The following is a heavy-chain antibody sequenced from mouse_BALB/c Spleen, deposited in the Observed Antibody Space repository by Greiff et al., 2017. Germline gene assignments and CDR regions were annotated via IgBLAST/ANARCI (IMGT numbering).Heavy chain of an antibody. CDR1: GFTFSSYY. V-gene: IGHV5-6-2*01. CDR3: ARLTTVVSYYFDY. CDR2: INSNGGST. D-gene: IGHD1-1*01. J-gene: IGHJ2*01. Sequence: EVQRVESGGGLVKLGGSLKLSCAASGFTFSSYYMSWVRQTPEKRLELVAAINSNGGSTYYPDTVKGRFTISRDNAKNTLYLQMSSLKSEDTALYYCARLTTVVSYYFDYWGQGTTLTVSS.